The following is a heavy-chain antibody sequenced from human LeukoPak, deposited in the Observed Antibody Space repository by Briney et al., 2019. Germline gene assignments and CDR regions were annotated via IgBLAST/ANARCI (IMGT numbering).Heavy chain of an antibody. J-gene: IGHJ5*02. Sequence: GGSLRLSCAASGFTFSSYSMNWVRQAPGKGLEWVSSISSSSSYIYYADSVKGRFTISRDNAKNSLYLQMNSLRAEDTAVYYCAREEGYCSSTSCYNWFDPWGQGTLVTVSS. CDR1: GFTFSSYS. V-gene: IGHV3-21*01. CDR2: ISSSSSYI. D-gene: IGHD2-2*01. CDR3: AREEGYCSSTSCYNWFDP.